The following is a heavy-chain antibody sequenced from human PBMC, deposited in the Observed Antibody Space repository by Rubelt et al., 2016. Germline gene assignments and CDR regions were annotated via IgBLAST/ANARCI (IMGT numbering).Heavy chain of an antibody. D-gene: IGHD3-22*01. Sequence: SFPSSFSTFSLYSIHWLRQAPGQRLEWMGWINAGYGDTRYSPNFQGRLTITRDTSATTAYMELSSLRSEDTAVYYCARDGYYYESDTTSNYFEGWFDPWGQGTLVTVSS. V-gene: IGHV1-3*01. CDR2: INAGYGDT. CDR1: FSTFSLYS. CDR3: ARDGYYYESDTTSNYFEGWFDP. J-gene: IGHJ5*02.